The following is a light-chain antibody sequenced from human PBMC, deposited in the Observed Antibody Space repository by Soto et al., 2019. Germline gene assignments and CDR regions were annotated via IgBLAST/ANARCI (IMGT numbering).Light chain of an antibody. Sequence: DIVLTQSPGTLSLSPGERATLSCRASQSVSSSYLAWYQQKPGQAPRLLIYGASSRATGLPDRFSGSGSGTDVTLTISRLEPEDVAVYYCQQYGSSPPITFGPGTKVDIK. CDR2: GAS. CDR1: QSVSSSY. V-gene: IGKV3-20*01. J-gene: IGKJ3*01. CDR3: QQYGSSPPIT.